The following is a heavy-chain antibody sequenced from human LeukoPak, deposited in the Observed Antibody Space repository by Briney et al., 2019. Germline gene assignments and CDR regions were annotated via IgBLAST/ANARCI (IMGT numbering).Heavy chain of an antibody. CDR3: ARLTGGIAVAGFDY. CDR2: IYYSGST. V-gene: IGHV4-39*01. D-gene: IGHD6-19*01. CDR1: GGSISSSSDY. Sequence: SETLSLTCTVSGGSISSSSDYWGWIRQPPGKGLEWIGSIYYSGSTYYNPSLKSRVTISVDTSKNQFSLKLSSVTAADTAVYYCARLTGGIAVAGFDYWGQGTLVTVSS. J-gene: IGHJ4*02.